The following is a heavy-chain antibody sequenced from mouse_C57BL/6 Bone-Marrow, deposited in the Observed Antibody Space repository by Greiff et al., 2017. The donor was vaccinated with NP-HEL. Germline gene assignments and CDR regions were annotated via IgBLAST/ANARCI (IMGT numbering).Heavy chain of an antibody. J-gene: IGHJ2*01. CDR3: ARGDYGSSFYFDY. CDR2: INPNNGGT. D-gene: IGHD1-1*01. CDR1: GYTFTDYN. Sequence: VQLQQSGPELVKPGASVKIPCKASGYTFTDYNMDWVKQSHGKSLEWIGDINPNNGGTIYNQKFKGKATLTVDESSSTAYMELRSLTSEDTAVYYCARGDYGSSFYFDYWGQGTT. V-gene: IGHV1-18*01.